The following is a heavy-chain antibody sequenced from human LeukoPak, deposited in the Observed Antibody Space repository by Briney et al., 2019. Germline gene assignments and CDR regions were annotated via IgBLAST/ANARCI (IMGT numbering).Heavy chain of an antibody. J-gene: IGHJ4*02. CDR3: AKHPTPVLLTEQGD. CDR2: ISGSGGST. D-gene: IGHD3-10*01. V-gene: IGHV3-23*01. CDR1: GFTFSSYA. Sequence: GGSLRLSCAASGFTFSSYAMSWVRQAPGKGLEWVSAISGSGGSTYYTDSVKGRFTISRDNSKNTLYLQMNSLRAEDTAVYYCAKHPTPVLLTEQGDWGQGTLVTVSS.